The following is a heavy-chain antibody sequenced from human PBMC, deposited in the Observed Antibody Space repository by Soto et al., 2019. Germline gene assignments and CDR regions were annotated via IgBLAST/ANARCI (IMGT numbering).Heavy chain of an antibody. D-gene: IGHD6-13*01. Sequence: QVQLVQSGAEVKKPGSSVKVSCKASGGTFSTYTIIWVRQAPGQGLEWMGRILPMLDITNSAQRFQGRVTITADKSTSTAYRELSSLRSEDTAVYYCTLGSWSAETFDIWGRGTMVTVSS. CDR1: GGTFSTYT. V-gene: IGHV1-69*02. CDR2: ILPMLDIT. CDR3: TLGSWSAETFDI. J-gene: IGHJ3*02.